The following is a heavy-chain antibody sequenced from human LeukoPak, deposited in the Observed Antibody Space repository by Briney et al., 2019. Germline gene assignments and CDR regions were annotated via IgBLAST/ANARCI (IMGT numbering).Heavy chain of an antibody. CDR1: GGTFSSYA. CDR2: IIPIFGTA. D-gene: IGHD4-17*01. V-gene: IGHV1-69*13. Sequence: EASVKVSCKASGGTFSSYAISWVRQAPGQGLEWMGGIIPIFGTANYAQKFQGRVTITADESTSTAYMELSSLRSEDTAVYYCARSEFLPDYGDYPDAFDIWGQGPMVTVSS. J-gene: IGHJ3*02. CDR3: ARSEFLPDYGDYPDAFDI.